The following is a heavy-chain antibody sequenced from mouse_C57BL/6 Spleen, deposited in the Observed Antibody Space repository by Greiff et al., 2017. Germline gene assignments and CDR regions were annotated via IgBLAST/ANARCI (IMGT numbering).Heavy chain of an antibody. CDR3: ARYDYDGTWFAY. D-gene: IGHD2-4*01. CDR1: GYAFSSYW. V-gene: IGHV1-80*01. J-gene: IGHJ3*01. Sequence: VKLQESGAELVKPGASVKISCKASGYAFSSYWMNWVKQRPGKGLEWIGQIYPGDGDTNYNGKFKGKATLTADKSSSTAYMQLSSLTSEDSAVYFCARYDYDGTWFAYWGQGTLVTVSA. CDR2: IYPGDGDT.